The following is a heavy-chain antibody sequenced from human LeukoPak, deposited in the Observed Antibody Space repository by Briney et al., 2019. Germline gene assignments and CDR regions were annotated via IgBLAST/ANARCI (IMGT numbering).Heavy chain of an antibody. Sequence: SETLSLTCAVYGGSFSGYYWSWIRQPPGKGLEWIGEINHSGSTNYNPSLKSRVTISLDTSKNQFSLKLRSVTAADTAVYYCARVTGYTIEDYFDYWGQGTLVTVSS. V-gene: IGHV4-34*01. J-gene: IGHJ4*02. CDR1: GGSFSGYY. CDR2: INHSGST. CDR3: ARVTGYTIEDYFDY. D-gene: IGHD3-9*01.